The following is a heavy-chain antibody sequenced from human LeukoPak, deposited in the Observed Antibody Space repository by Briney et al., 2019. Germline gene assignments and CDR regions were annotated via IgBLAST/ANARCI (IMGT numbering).Heavy chain of an antibody. V-gene: IGHV3-48*04. D-gene: IGHD2-15*01. CDR2: ISSSSSTI. Sequence: PGGSLRLSCAASGFTFSSYSMNWVRQAPGKGLEWVSYISSSSSTIYYADSVKGRFTISRGNAKNSLYLQMNSLRAEDTAVYYCARDRAATGYYFDYWGQGTLVTVSS. CDR3: ARDRAATGYYFDY. J-gene: IGHJ4*02. CDR1: GFTFSSYS.